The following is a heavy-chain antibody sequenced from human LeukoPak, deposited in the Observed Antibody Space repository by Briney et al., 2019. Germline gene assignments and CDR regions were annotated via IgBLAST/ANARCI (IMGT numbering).Heavy chain of an antibody. CDR1: GASFSGYY. J-gene: IGHJ5*02. Sequence: SETLSLTCAVYGASFSGYYWSWNREPPRKGLEWIGEINHSGSTNYNPSLKSRVTISVDTSKNQFSLKLSSVTAADTAVYYCARDSNWFDPWGQGTLVTVSS. CDR2: INHSGST. V-gene: IGHV4-34*01. CDR3: ARDSNWFDP.